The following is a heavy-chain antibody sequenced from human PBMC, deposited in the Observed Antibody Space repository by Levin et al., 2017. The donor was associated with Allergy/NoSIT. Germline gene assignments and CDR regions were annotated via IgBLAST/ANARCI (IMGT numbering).Heavy chain of an antibody. D-gene: IGHD3-10*01. J-gene: IGHJ4*02. Sequence: PSETLSLTCAVYGGSFSGYYWSWIRQPPGKGLEWIGEINHSGSTNYNPSLKSRVTISVDTSKNQFSLKLSSVTAADTAVYYCARRTFTYYYGSGSYYNDYWGQGTLVTVSS. V-gene: IGHV4-34*01. CDR2: INHSGST. CDR3: ARRTFTYYYGSGSYYNDY. CDR1: GGSFSGYY.